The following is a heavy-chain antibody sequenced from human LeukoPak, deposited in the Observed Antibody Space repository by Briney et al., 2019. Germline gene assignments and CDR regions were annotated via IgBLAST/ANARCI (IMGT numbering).Heavy chain of an antibody. V-gene: IGHV3-23*01. CDR1: GFTFSSYA. J-gene: IGHJ4*02. CDR2: ISGSGGST. Sequence: GGALRLSCAASGFTFSSYAMSWVRQAPGKGLEWVSAISGSGGSTYYADSVKGRFTISRDNSKNTLYLQMNSLRAEDTAVYYCAKDGDQWLPTYYFDYWGQGTLVTVSS. CDR3: AKDGDQWLPTYYFDY. D-gene: IGHD6-19*01.